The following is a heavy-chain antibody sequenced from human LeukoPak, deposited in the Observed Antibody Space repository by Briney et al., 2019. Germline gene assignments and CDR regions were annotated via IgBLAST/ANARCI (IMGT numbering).Heavy chain of an antibody. CDR2: ISWNSGSI. V-gene: IGHV3-9*01. CDR1: GFTFDDYA. Sequence: PGRSLRLSCAASGFTFDDYAMHWVRQAPGKGLEWVSGISWNSGSIGYADSVKGRFTISRDNAKNSLYLQMNGLRAEDTALYYCAKDIGSSSGDYWGQGTLVTVSS. CDR3: AKDIGSSSGDY. J-gene: IGHJ4*02. D-gene: IGHD6-6*01.